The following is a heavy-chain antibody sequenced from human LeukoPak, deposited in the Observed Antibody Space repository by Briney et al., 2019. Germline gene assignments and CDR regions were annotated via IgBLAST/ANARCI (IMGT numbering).Heavy chain of an antibody. V-gene: IGHV3-33*01. CDR1: GFTFSSYG. J-gene: IGHJ4*02. CDR2: IRSDGTKK. CDR3: VGSGGTFGGIIDPNIDC. Sequence: PGRSLRLSCAASGFTFSSYGMHWVRQAPGKGLEWVAVIRSDGTKKYYADSVKGRFSIPRDNSKNTLYLQMNSLRAEDTAVYYCVGSGGTFGGIIDPNIDCWGQGTLVTVSS. D-gene: IGHD3-16*02.